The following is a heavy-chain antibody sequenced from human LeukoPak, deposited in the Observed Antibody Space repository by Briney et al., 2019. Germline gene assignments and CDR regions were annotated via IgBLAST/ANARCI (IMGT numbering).Heavy chain of an antibody. CDR2: ISAYNGNT. Sequence: GSSVKVSCKASGGTFSSYAISWVRQAPGQGLEWMGWISAYNGNTNYAQKLQGRVTMTTDTSTSTAYMELRSLRSDDTAVYYCARCGAGIVVVPAAIFGETYDKYNWFDPWGQGTLVTVSS. CDR1: GGTFSSYA. J-gene: IGHJ5*02. V-gene: IGHV1-18*01. D-gene: IGHD2-2*02. CDR3: ARCGAGIVVVPAAIFGETYDKYNWFDP.